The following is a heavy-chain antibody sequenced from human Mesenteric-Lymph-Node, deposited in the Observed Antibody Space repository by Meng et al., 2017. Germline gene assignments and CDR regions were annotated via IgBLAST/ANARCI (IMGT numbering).Heavy chain of an antibody. CDR1: GYTFTSYY. Sequence: ASVKVSCKASGYTFTSYYMHWVRQAPGQGLEWMGIINPSGGGTSYAQKFQGRVTMTRDTSTSTVYMELSSLSSDDTAVYYCARVGGYCSSTSCYGDDYWGQGTRVTSCS. CDR3: ARVGGYCSSTSCYGDDY. CDR2: INPSGGGT. D-gene: IGHD2-2*01. J-gene: IGHJ4*02. V-gene: IGHV1-46*01.